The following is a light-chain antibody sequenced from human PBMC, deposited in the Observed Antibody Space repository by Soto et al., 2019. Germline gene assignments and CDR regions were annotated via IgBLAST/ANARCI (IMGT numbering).Light chain of an antibody. CDR1: SSDVGGYNY. J-gene: IGLJ2*01. V-gene: IGLV2-14*01. CDR3: SSYTSSSPNVV. Sequence: QSVLTQPASVSGSPGQSITISCTGTSSDVGGYNYVSWYQQHPGKAPKLMIYDVSNRPSGVSNRFSGSKSGNTASLTISGLQDEDDDDYYCSSYTSSSPNVVFGGGTKLTVL. CDR2: DVS.